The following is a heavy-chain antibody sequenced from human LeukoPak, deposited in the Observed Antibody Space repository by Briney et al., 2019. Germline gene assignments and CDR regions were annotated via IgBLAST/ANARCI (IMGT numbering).Heavy chain of an antibody. CDR3: ASAEGSSCSSTSCNPGGDY. CDR2: ISSSSSYI. D-gene: IGHD2-2*01. J-gene: IGHJ4*02. Sequence: GGSLRLSCAASGFTLSSYSMNWVCQAPGKGLEWDSSISSSSSYIYYADSVKGRFPISRDNAKNSLYLQMNSLRVEDTAVYYCASAEGSSCSSTSCNPGGDYWGLGTLVTVSS. V-gene: IGHV3-21*01. CDR1: GFTLSSYS.